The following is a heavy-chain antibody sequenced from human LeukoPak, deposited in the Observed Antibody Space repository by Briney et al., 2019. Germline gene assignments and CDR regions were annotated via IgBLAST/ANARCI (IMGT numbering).Heavy chain of an antibody. J-gene: IGHJ4*02. CDR1: GFTFSSYS. CDR2: ISGSGGST. Sequence: GGSLRLSCAASGFTFSSYSMDWVRQAPGKGLEWVSAISGSGGSTYYADSVKGRFTISRDNSKNTLYLQMNSLRAEDTAVYYCAKDKGTAAAGTSELDYWGQGTLVTVSS. CDR3: AKDKGTAAAGTSELDY. V-gene: IGHV3-23*01. D-gene: IGHD6-13*01.